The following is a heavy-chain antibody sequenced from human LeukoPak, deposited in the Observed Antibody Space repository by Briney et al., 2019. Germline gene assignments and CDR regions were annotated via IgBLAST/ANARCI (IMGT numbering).Heavy chain of an antibody. CDR3: ARRVATKPKYCFDC. D-gene: IGHD5-24*01. CDR2: IYYSGNT. V-gene: IGHV4-59*08. CDR1: GGSISTYY. Sequence: NPSETLSLTCTVSGGSISTYYWTWIRQPPGKRLEWIGFIYYSGNTNYNLSLRSLVTITLDASKNQFALQLSSVTAADTAVYYCARRVATKPKYCFDCWGQGTLVTVSS. J-gene: IGHJ4*02.